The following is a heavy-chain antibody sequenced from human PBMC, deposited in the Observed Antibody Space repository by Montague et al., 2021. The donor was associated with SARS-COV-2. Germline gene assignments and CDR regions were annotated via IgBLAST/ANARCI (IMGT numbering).Heavy chain of an antibody. J-gene: IGHJ6*02. CDR2: ISRSGSII. V-gene: IGHV3-48*03. Sequence: SLRLSCAASGFIFNDYEMNWVRQAPGKGLEWVSYISRSGSIIYYADSVKGRFTISRDNTKKSLFLQMKRLRAEDTAIYFCARDGFLYDTSGNLKSYSGMDVWGQRTAVTVS. CDR3: ARDGFLYDTSGNLKSYSGMDV. D-gene: IGHD3-22*01. CDR1: GFIFNDYE.